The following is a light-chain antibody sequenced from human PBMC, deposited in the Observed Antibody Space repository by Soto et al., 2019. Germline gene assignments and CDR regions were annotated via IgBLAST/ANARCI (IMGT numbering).Light chain of an antibody. CDR3: QQYNDWPLT. CDR1: QSVSAN. Sequence: EIVLPQSPATLSVSPGESVTLSCRASQSVSANLAWYQQKPGQAPRLLIYGASIRATDIPARFSGSGSGTEISLTISSLQSEDFAVYYCQQYNDWPLTFGGGTKVEIK. CDR2: GAS. V-gene: IGKV3D-15*01. J-gene: IGKJ4*01.